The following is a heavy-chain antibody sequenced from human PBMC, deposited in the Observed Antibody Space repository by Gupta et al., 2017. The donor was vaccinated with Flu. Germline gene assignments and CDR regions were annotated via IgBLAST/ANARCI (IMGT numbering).Heavy chain of an antibody. CDR3: AGALGATTVTPEAY. Sequence: QALLVQSGAEVKKPGASVKVSCKASGYTFISYDLNWVRQAPGQGLEWMGWMNPNSANANYAQEFQGQVTMTRNTSISTAYVELHSLTSEDTAVYYWAGALGATTVTPEAYWGLGTLLTVSS. J-gene: IGHJ4*02. D-gene: IGHD4-17*01. CDR1: GYTFISYD. CDR2: MNPNSANA. V-gene: IGHV1-8*01.